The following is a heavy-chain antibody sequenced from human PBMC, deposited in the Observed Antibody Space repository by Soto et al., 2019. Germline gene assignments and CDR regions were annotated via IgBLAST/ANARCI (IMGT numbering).Heavy chain of an antibody. V-gene: IGHV3-74*02. CDR1: GFTFSNYW. CDR3: ARGDCVGGTCYSLAGSFYYYMDL. CDR2: INSDGSVS. J-gene: IGHJ6*03. Sequence: EVQLVESGGGLVQPGGSLRLSCAASGFTFSNYWMYWVRQAPGKGLEWVSRINSDGSVSSHADSVRGRLTISRDNVKNTLYLHMDSLRAEDTAVYFCARGDCVGGTCYSLAGSFYYYMDLWGKGTTVTVFS. D-gene: IGHD2-15*01.